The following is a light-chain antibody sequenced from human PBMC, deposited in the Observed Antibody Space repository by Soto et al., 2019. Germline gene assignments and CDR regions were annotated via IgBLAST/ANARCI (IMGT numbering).Light chain of an antibody. CDR3: QQYGGSPPYN. CDR1: QSISSSS. CDR2: GAS. V-gene: IGKV3-20*01. J-gene: IGKJ2*01. Sequence: VLTQSPGTLSLSPGERATISCRASQSISSSSLAWYQHKPGLAPRLLIYGASSSATGIPHRFSGSGSGTAFTLTISRLEPDDCGVYYCQQYGGSPPYNFGQGTRLEIK.